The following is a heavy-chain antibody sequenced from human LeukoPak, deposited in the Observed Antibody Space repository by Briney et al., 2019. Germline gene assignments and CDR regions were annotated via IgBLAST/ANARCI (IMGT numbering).Heavy chain of an antibody. CDR1: GASINSPNW. V-gene: IGHV4-4*02. CDR2: VYHSGST. D-gene: IGHD3-3*02. CDR3: ARLADC. Sequence: PSETLSLTCAVSGASINSPNWWTWVRQPPGKGLEWIGEVYHSGSTRYNPSLKSRVTVSMDKSKNQFSLSLTSVTAADTAVYHCARLADCWGPGTLVTVSS. J-gene: IGHJ4*02.